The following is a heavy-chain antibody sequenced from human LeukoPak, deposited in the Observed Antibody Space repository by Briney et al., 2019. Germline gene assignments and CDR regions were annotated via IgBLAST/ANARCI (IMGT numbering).Heavy chain of an antibody. Sequence: GESLKISCQSSGYSFTNYWIGWVRQMPGKGLEWLGIIHPGDSDTRYSPSFQGQVIISADKSISTAYVQWSSLKASDTAIYYCVRRHDSGSHDYWGQGTLVTVSS. CDR3: VRRHDSGSHDY. CDR1: GYSFTNYW. D-gene: IGHD3-10*01. V-gene: IGHV5-51*01. CDR2: IHPGDSDT. J-gene: IGHJ4*02.